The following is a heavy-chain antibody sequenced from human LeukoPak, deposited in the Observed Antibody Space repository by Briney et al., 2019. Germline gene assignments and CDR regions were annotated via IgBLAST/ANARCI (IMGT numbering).Heavy chain of an antibody. CDR3: ARKWGFSGHLGGYFDY. CDR1: GFTFSSYS. V-gene: IGHV3-21*01. D-gene: IGHD6-19*01. Sequence: PGGSLRLSCAASGFTFSSYSINWVRQAPGKGLEWVSSISSSSSYIYYADSVKGRFTISRDNAKNSLYLQMNSLRAEDTAVYYCARKWGFSGHLGGYFDYWGQGTLVTVSS. CDR2: ISSSSSYI. J-gene: IGHJ4*02.